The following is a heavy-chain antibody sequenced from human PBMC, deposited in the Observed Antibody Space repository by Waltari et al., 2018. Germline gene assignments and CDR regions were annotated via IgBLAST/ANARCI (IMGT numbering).Heavy chain of an antibody. CDR3: ARGWNYYDSSGYLDY. CDR2: INHSGST. CDR1: GGSFSGYY. D-gene: IGHD3-22*01. V-gene: IGHV4-34*01. J-gene: IGHJ4*02. Sequence: QVQLQQWGAGLLKPSETLSLTCAVYGGSFSGYYWSWIRQPPGKGLEWIGEINHSGSTNYHPSLKSRVTISVDTSKNQFSLKLSSVTAADTAVYYCARGWNYYDSSGYLDYWGQGTLVTVSS.